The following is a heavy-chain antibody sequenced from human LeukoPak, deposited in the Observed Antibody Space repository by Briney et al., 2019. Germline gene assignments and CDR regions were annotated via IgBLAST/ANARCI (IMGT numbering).Heavy chain of an antibody. CDR3: AKDLIVVVPAAISNWFDP. V-gene: IGHV3-30*18. CDR2: ISYDGSNK. CDR1: GFTFSGYG. J-gene: IGHJ5*02. Sequence: AGGSLRLSCAASGFTFSGYGMHWVRQAPGKGLEWVAVISYDGSNKYYADSVKGRFTTSRDNSKNTLYLQMNSLRAEDTAVYYCAKDLIVVVPAAISNWFDPWGRGTLVTVSS. D-gene: IGHD2-2*02.